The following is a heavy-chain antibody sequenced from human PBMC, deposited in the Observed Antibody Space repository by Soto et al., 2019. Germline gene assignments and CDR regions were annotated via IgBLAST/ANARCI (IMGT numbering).Heavy chain of an antibody. D-gene: IGHD1-26*01. Sequence: PGGSLRLSCVASGFIFKSYAIHWGRQAPGKGLEWVAAISYDGSNVYYADYVKGRISVSRDNSKNTLFLLVNSLRPEDTAVYYCARDKYSGSYSEAFDYWGQGTLVTVSS. CDR3: ARDKYSGSYSEAFDY. CDR2: ISYDGSNV. V-gene: IGHV3-30-3*01. CDR1: GFIFKSYA. J-gene: IGHJ4*02.